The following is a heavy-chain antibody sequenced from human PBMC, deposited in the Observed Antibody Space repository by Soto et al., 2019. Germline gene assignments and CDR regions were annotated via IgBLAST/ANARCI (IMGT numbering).Heavy chain of an antibody. CDR2: VYSSGHT. CDR1: GGSVRSDDYQ. V-gene: IGHV4-30-4*01. CDR3: ARDSVIRFGGAWSRRGSPYEAFDI. Sequence: QVQLQESGPGLVKPSQTLSLICSVSGGSVRSDDYQWNWIRQPPGKGLEWIGYVYSSGHTNYNPSLESRVTLSLDKSSNQFSLRLTSATAADTAMYFCARDSVIRFGGAWSRRGSPYEAFDIWGQGTMVTVSS. D-gene: IGHD3-16*01. J-gene: IGHJ3*02.